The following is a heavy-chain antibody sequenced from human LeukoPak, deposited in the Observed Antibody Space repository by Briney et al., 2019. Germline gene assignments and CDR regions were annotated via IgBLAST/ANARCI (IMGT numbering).Heavy chain of an antibody. V-gene: IGHV4-59*12. Sequence: SETLSLTCAVSGGSISSYYWSWIRQPPGKGLEWIGYIYYSGSTNYNPSLKSRVTISVDTSKNQFSLKLSSVTAADTAVYYCARGRYWNDGGGDAFDIWGQGTMVTVSS. CDR3: ARGRYWNDGGGDAFDI. CDR1: GGSISSYY. J-gene: IGHJ3*02. D-gene: IGHD1-1*01. CDR2: IYYSGST.